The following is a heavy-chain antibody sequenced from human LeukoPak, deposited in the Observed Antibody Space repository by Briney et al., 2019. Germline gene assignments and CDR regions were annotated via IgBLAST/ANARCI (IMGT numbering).Heavy chain of an antibody. Sequence: PGGSLRLSCTTSGSTFSGFGMHWVRQAPGKGLEWVAFIRYDGNNKYFTDSVKGRFTISRDNSKTTLYLQMDSLRPEDTAVYYCASRSDSDYFDYWGQGTLVTVSS. J-gene: IGHJ4*02. CDR3: ASRSDSDYFDY. CDR1: GSTFSGFG. CDR2: IRYDGNNK. V-gene: IGHV3-30*02. D-gene: IGHD1-26*01.